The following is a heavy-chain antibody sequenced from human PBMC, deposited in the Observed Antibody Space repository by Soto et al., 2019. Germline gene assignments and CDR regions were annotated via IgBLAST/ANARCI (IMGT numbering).Heavy chain of an antibody. Sequence: PSETLSLTCTVSGGSISSSSYYWGWIRQPPGKGLEWIGSIYYSGSTYYNPSLKSRVTISVDTSKNQFSLKLSSVTAADTAVYYRARREYSSSGGFDYWGQGTLVTVSS. D-gene: IGHD6-6*01. CDR3: ARREYSSSGGFDY. V-gene: IGHV4-39*01. CDR2: IYYSGST. J-gene: IGHJ4*02. CDR1: GGSISSSSYY.